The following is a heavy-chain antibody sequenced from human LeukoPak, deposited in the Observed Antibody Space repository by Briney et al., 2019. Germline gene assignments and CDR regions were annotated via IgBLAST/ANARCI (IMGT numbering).Heavy chain of an antibody. CDR2: IYSGGSI. CDR1: GFTFSDYY. CDR3: ASGYSYGYFDY. D-gene: IGHD5-18*01. Sequence: PGGSLRLSCAASGFTFSDYYMSWIRQAPGKGLEWVSVIYSGGSIYYADSVKGRFTVSRDNSKNTLYLQMNSLRAVDTAVYYCASGYSYGYFDYWGQGTLVTVSS. J-gene: IGHJ4*02. V-gene: IGHV3-66*01.